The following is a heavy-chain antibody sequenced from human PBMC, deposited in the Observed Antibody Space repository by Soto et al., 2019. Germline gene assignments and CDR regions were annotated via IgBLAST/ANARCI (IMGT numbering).Heavy chain of an antibody. V-gene: IGHV1-18*04. D-gene: IGHD6-6*01. J-gene: IGHJ5*02. CDR1: GYTFTTYD. CDR2: ISGYNGNT. Sequence: QVPLVQSGAELKKPGASVKVSCKASGYTFTTYDITWVRQAPGQGLEWMGWISGYNGNTKYAQRLQGRVTMTTETSTSTAYMELRSLRSDDTAVYYCARDSTARLAWFDPWGQGTLVTVSS. CDR3: ARDSTARLAWFDP.